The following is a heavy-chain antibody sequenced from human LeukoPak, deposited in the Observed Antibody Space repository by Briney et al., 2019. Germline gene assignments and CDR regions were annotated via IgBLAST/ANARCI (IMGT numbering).Heavy chain of an antibody. CDR2: INHYGST. D-gene: IGHD3-10*01. V-gene: IGHV4-34*01. Sequence: SETLSLTCAVYGESFSGYYWSWIRQSPGKGLEWIGEINHYGSTNYNPSLKSRVTISVDTSKNQFSLKLTSVAAADTAVYCCARQISRSGRFNYFFDYWGQGTLVTVSS. CDR1: GESFSGYY. J-gene: IGHJ4*02. CDR3: ARQISRSGRFNYFFDY.